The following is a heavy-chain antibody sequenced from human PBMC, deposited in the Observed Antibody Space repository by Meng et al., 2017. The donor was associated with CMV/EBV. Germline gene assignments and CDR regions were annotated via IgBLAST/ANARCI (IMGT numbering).Heavy chain of an antibody. CDR2: INHSGST. D-gene: IGHD2-15*01. J-gene: IGHJ5*02. CDR3: ASSPRRAANNWFDP. CDR1: GGAYSRYY. Sequence: VYGGAYSRYYWSSIRKPPGKGLEWIVEINHSGSTNYNPSLKSRVTISVDTSKNQFSLKLSSVTAADTAVYYCASSPRRAANNWFDPWGQGTLVTVSS. V-gene: IGHV4-34*01.